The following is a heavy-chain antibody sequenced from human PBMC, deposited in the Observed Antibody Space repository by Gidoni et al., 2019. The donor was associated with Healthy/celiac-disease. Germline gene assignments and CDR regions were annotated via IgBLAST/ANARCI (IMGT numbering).Heavy chain of an antibody. J-gene: IGHJ4*02. V-gene: IGHV2-70*01. CDR2: IDWDDDK. D-gene: IGHD3-9*01. CDR3: ARIPHFDWIGSGYYFDY. Sequence: QVTLRESGPALVKPTQTLTLTCTFSGFSLSTSGMCVSWIRQPPGKALEWLALIDWDDDKYYSTSLKTRLTISKDTSKNQVVLTMTNMDPVDTATYYCARIPHFDWIGSGYYFDYWGQGTLVTVSS. CDR1: GFSLSTSGMC.